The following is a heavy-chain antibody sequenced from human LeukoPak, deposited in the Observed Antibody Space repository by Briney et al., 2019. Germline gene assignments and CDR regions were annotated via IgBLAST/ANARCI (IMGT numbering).Heavy chain of an antibody. V-gene: IGHV4-59*01. CDR1: GGSISSYY. J-gene: IGHJ4*02. CDR3: ARVSGYDWESFYDY. Sequence: SETLSLTCTVSGGSISSYYWSWIRQPPGKGLEWIGYIYYSGSTNYNPSLKSRVTISVDTSKNQFSLKLSSVTAADTAVYYCARVSGYDWESFYDYWGQGSLVTVSS. CDR2: IYYSGST. D-gene: IGHD5-12*01.